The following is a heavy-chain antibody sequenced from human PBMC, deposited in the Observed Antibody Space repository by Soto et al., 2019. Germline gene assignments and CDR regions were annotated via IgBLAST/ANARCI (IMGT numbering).Heavy chain of an antibody. CDR3: ARGGCIDCYYYGMDV. CDR1: GFTFSSYA. D-gene: IGHD2-21*01. CDR2: ISYDGSNK. Sequence: QVQLVESGGGVVQPGRSLRLSCAASGFTFSSYAMHWVRQAPGKGLEWVAVISYDGSNKYYADSVKGRFTISRDNSKNTLYLQMNSLRAEDTAVYYCARGGCIDCYYYGMDVWGQGTTVTVSS. V-gene: IGHV3-30-3*01. J-gene: IGHJ6*02.